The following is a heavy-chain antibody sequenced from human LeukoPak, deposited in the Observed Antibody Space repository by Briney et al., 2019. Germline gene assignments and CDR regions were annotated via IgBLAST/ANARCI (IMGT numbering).Heavy chain of an antibody. V-gene: IGHV3-43*02. CDR1: GFTFDDYA. J-gene: IGHJ4*02. Sequence: PGGSLLLSCAASGFTFDDYAMHWVRQAPGKGVEWVSLISGDGGSTYYADSVKGRLTISRDNSKNSLYLQMNSLRTEDTALYYCAKAPYSSGWYYFDYWGQGTLVTVSS. CDR2: ISGDGGST. CDR3: AKAPYSSGWYYFDY. D-gene: IGHD6-19*01.